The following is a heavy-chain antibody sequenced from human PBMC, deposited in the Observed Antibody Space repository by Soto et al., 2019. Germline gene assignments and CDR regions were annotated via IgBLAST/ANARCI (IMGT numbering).Heavy chain of an antibody. CDR3: ARDQTAVPATKLDY. V-gene: IGHV1-18*01. J-gene: IGHJ4*02. Sequence: QVQLVQSGGEVKKPGASVKVSCKTSGYTFTSHGISWVRQAPGQGQEWMGWISAWNGKTNFAQKLQGRVTMTTETSTSTAYMELRSLRSDDTAVYYCARDQTAVPATKLDYWGQGTRVTVSS. CDR1: GYTFTSHG. D-gene: IGHD6-19*01. CDR2: ISAWNGKT.